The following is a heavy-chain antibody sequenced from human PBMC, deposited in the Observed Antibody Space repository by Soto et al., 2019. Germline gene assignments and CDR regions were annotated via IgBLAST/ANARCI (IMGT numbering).Heavy chain of an antibody. CDR2: ISSSSSYI. J-gene: IGHJ4*02. V-gene: IGHV3-21*01. Sequence: EVQLVESGGGLVKPGGSLRLSCAASGFSFSSYSMNWVRQAPGKGLEWVSSISSSSSYIYYADSVKGRFTISRDNAKNSLSLQMTSLRAEDTAVYYCARDSCSSTSCLDWGQGTLVTVSS. CDR1: GFSFSSYS. CDR3: ARDSCSSTSCLD. D-gene: IGHD2-2*01.